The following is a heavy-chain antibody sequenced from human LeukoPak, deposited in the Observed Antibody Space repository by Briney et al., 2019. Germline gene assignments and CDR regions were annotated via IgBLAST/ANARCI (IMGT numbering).Heavy chain of an antibody. D-gene: IGHD4-17*01. CDR3: AGLSTTPDTIYYMDV. J-gene: IGHJ6*03. Sequence: GGSLRLSCAASGFTFSSYAMHWVRQAPGKGLEWVAVISYDGSNKYYADSVKGRFTISRDNSKNTLYLQMNSLRAEDTAVYYCAGLSTTPDTIYYMDVWGKGTTVTVSS. V-gene: IGHV3-30-3*01. CDR2: ISYDGSNK. CDR1: GFTFSSYA.